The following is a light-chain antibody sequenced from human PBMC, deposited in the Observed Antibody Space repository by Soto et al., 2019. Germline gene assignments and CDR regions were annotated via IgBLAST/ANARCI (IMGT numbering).Light chain of an antibody. V-gene: IGLV2-14*01. CDR3: SSYTSSSTLV. CDR1: SSDVGGYNY. J-gene: IGLJ3*02. Sequence: QSALTQPASVSGSPGQSITISCTGTSSDVGGYNYVSWYQQFPGKAPKLMIYEVTNRPSGVSNRFSGSKSGNTASLTISGLQAEDEADYICSSYTSSSTLVFGGGTKLTVL. CDR2: EVT.